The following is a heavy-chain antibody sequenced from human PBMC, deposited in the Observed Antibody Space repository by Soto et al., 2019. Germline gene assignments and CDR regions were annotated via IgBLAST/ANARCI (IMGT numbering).Heavy chain of an antibody. J-gene: IGHJ6*03. CDR1: GGSISSYY. D-gene: IGHD3-16*02. CDR3: ARSLRQSYYYYYMDV. CDR2: IYYSGST. Sequence: QVQLQESGPGLVKPSETLSLTCTVSGGSISSYYWSWIRQPPGKGLEWIGYIYYSGSTNYNPSLKSRVTISVDTSKNQFSLKLSSVTAADTAVYYCARSLRQSYYYYYMDVWGKGTTVTVSS. V-gene: IGHV4-59*01.